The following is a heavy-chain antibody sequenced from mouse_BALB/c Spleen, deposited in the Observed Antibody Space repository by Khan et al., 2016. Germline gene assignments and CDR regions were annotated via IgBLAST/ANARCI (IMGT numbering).Heavy chain of an antibody. D-gene: IGHD1-2*01. Sequence: EVKLEESGGGLVQPGGSLKLSCAAAGFDFSRYWMSWVRQAPGKGLEWIGEINPDSSTINYTPSLKDKFIISRDNAKNTLYLQMSKVRSEDTTLYYCARLHYCGRFAYWGQGTLVTVSA. CDR3: ARLHYCGRFAY. CDR2: INPDSSTI. CDR1: GFDFSRYW. J-gene: IGHJ3*01. V-gene: IGHV4-1*02.